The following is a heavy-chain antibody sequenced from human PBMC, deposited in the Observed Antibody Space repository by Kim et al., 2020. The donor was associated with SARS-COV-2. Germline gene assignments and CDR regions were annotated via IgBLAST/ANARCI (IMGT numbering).Heavy chain of an antibody. CDR2: ISSSSSYT. J-gene: IGHJ4*02. D-gene: IGHD3-16*02. CDR1: GFTFSDYY. V-gene: IGHV3-11*05. Sequence: GGSLRLSCAASGFTFSDYYMSWIRQAPGKGLEWVSYISSSSSYTNYADSVKGRFTISRDNAKNSLYLQMNSLRAEDTAVYYCARGPPYTCYDYVWGSYRYKDYFDYWGQGTLVTVSS. CDR3: ARGPPYTCYDYVWGSYRYKDYFDY.